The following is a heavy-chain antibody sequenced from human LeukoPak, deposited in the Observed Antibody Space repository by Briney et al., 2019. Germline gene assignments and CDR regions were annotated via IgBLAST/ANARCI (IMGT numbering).Heavy chain of an antibody. J-gene: IGHJ6*02. V-gene: IGHV1-8*01. D-gene: IGHD4-17*01. Sequence: GASVKVSCKASGYTFTNYDINWVRQATGQGLKWMGWMNPNSGNTCYAQKFQGRVTMTRNTSISTAYMELSSLRSEDTAVYYCARQWGTVTTAYYYGLDVWGQGTTVTVSS. CDR2: MNPNSGNT. CDR3: ARQWGTVTTAYYYGLDV. CDR1: GYTFTNYD.